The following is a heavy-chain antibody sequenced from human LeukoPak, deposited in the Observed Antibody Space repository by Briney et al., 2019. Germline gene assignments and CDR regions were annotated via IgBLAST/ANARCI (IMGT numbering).Heavy chain of an antibody. D-gene: IGHD3-9*01. Sequence: SETLSLTCAVYGGSFSGYYWSWIRQPPGKGLEWIGEINHSGSTNYNPSLKSRVTISVDTSKNQFSLKLSSVTAADTAVYYCARDQSVYDILTGYSNAFDIWGQGTMVTVSS. CDR1: GGSFSGYY. CDR2: INHSGST. J-gene: IGHJ3*02. CDR3: ARDQSVYDILTGYSNAFDI. V-gene: IGHV4-34*01.